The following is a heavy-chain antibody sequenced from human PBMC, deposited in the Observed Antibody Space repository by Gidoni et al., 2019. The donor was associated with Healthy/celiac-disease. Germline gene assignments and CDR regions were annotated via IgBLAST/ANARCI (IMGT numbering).Heavy chain of an antibody. CDR1: GSAVSSYA. Sequence: EVQLLESGGGLVQPGGSLRLSCAASGSAVSSYAMSWVRQAPGKGLEWVSASSGSGGSTSYADSVKGRFPISRDNSKNTLYLQMNSLRAEDTAVYYCAKDLGYCSSTSCHEGYYYGMDVWGQGTTVTVSS. CDR3: AKDLGYCSSTSCHEGYYYGMDV. V-gene: IGHV3-23*01. CDR2: SSGSGGST. J-gene: IGHJ6*02. D-gene: IGHD2-2*01.